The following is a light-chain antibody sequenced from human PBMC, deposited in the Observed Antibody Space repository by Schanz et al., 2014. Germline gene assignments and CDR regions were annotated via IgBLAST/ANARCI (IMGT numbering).Light chain of an antibody. CDR2: LGS. CDR3: MQSLQTPWT. V-gene: IGKV2-28*01. CDR1: QSLLHSNGYNY. J-gene: IGKJ1*01. Sequence: DIVMTQSPLSLTVTPGEPASISCRSSQSLLHSNGYNYLDWYLQKPGQSPQLLIYLGSNRASGVPDRISGSGSGTDFTLKISRVEAEDVGVYYCMQSLQTPWTFGQGTKVEIK.